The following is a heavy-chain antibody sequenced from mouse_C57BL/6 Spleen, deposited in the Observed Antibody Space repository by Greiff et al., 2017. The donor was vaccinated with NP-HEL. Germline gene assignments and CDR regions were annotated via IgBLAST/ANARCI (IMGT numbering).Heavy chain of an antibody. J-gene: IGHJ3*01. V-gene: IGHV10-1*01. CDR2: IRSKSNNYAT. CDR3: VRGYDGYLWFAY. D-gene: IGHD2-3*01. Sequence: GGGLVQPKGSLKLSCAASGFSFNTYAMNWVRQAPGKGLEWVARIRSKSNNYATYYADSVKDRFTISRDDSESMLYLQMNNLKTEDTAMYYCVRGYDGYLWFAYWGQGTLVTVSA. CDR1: GFSFNTYA.